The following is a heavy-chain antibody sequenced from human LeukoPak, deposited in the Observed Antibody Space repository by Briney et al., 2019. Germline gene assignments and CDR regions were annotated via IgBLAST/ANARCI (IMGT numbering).Heavy chain of an antibody. CDR3: ARDEYSSGWFVGY. CDR1: GFTFSSYW. Sequence: GGSLRLSCAASGFTFSSYWMHWVRQAPGRGLVWVSRINSDGSSTSYADSVKGRFTISRDNAKNSLYLQMNSLRAEDTAVYYCARDEYSSGWFVGYWGQGTLVTVSS. CDR2: INSDGSST. J-gene: IGHJ4*02. D-gene: IGHD6-19*01. V-gene: IGHV3-74*01.